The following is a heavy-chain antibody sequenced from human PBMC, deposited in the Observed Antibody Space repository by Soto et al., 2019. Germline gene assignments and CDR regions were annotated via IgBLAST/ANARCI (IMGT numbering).Heavy chain of an antibody. CDR1: GGSISSYY. CDR3: ARKVPYCTNGVCYGPNWFDP. CDR2: IYYSGST. D-gene: IGHD2-8*01. V-gene: IGHV4-59*01. J-gene: IGHJ5*02. Sequence: QVQLQESGPGLVKPSETLSLTCTVSGGSISSYYWSWIRQPPGKGLEWIGYIYYSGSTNYNPSLKSRVTISVDTSKNQFSRKLSSVTAADTAVYYCARKVPYCTNGVCYGPNWFDPWGQGTLVTVSS.